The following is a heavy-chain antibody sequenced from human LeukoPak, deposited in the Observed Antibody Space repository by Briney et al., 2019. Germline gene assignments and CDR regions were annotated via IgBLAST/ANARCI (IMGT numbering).Heavy chain of an antibody. CDR2: IYPRDGST. V-gene: IGHV1-46*01. CDR3: ARDQEGFDY. J-gene: IGHJ4*02. Sequence: ASVKVSCKASGYTFTSNYIHWVRQAPGQGPEWMGMIYPRDGSTSYAQKFQGRVTVTRDTSTSTVHMELSGLRSEDTAVYYCARDQEGFDYWAREPWSPSPQ. CDR1: GYTFTSNY.